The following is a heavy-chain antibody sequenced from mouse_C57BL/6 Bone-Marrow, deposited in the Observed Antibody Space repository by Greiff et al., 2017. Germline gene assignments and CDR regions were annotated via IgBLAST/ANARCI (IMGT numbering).Heavy chain of an antibody. J-gene: IGHJ4*01. Sequence: QVQLKESGPELVKPGASVKISCKASGYSFTSYYIHWVKQRPGQGLEWIGWIYPGSGNTKYNEKFKGKATLTADTSSSTAYMQLSSLTSEDSAVYYCASDGYYLRLDYWGQGTSVTVSS. CDR3: ASDGYYLRLDY. D-gene: IGHD2-3*01. CDR1: GYSFTSYY. V-gene: IGHV1-66*01. CDR2: IYPGSGNT.